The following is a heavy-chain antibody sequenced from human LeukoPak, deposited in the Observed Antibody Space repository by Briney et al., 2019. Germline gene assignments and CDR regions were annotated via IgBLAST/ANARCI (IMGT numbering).Heavy chain of an antibody. CDR2: IIPIFGTA. V-gene: IGHV1-69*05. CDR1: GGTFSNYA. CDR3: ARGPTDYYMDV. J-gene: IGHJ6*03. Sequence: SVKVSCKASGGTFSNYAISWVRQAPGQGLEWMGGIIPIFGTANYAQKLQDRVTLSMEESTCTAYMELSSLRSEDTAVYYCARGPTDYYMDVWGTGTTVTVSS.